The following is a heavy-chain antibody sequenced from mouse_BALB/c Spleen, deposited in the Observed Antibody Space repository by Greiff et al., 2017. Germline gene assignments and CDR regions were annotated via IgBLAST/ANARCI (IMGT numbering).Heavy chain of an antibody. D-gene: IGHD1-1*02. Sequence: EVQLEESGAELVKPGASVKLSCTASGFNIKDTYMHWVRQRPEQGLEWIGRIDPANGNTTDDPQFQGKATITADTSSNTVYLQLSSLTSEDTAVYDCGLLLSYWGQGTTLTVSS. CDR2: IDPANGNT. V-gene: IGHV14-3*02. CDR1: GFNIKDTY. CDR3: GLLLSY. J-gene: IGHJ2*01.